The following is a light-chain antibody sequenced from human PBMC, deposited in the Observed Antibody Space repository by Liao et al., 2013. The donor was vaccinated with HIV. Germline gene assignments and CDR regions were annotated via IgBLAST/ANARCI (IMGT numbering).Light chain of an antibody. CDR1: KLGDKY. CDR3: QAWDSSTAYV. CDR2: QDT. J-gene: IGLJ1*01. Sequence: SFDLTQPPSVSVSPGQTATISCSGDKLGDKYVCWYQQKPGQSPVLVISQDTKRPSGIPERFSGSNSGNTATLTITGTQAMDEADYYCQAWDSSTAYVFGTGTKVTVL. V-gene: IGLV3-1*01.